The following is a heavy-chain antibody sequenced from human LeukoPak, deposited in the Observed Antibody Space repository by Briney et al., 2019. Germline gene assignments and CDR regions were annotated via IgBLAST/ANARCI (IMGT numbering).Heavy chain of an antibody. CDR3: ARDRTPGIIDY. Sequence: PSETLSLTCTVSGGSISSGDYYWSWIRQPPGKGLEWIGYIFYSGSTYYNPSLKSRVTISVDTSKNQFSLKLSSVTAADTAVYYCARDRTPGIIDYWGQGTLVTVSS. D-gene: IGHD3-10*01. CDR1: GGSISSGDYY. CDR2: IFYSGST. V-gene: IGHV4-30-4*01. J-gene: IGHJ4*02.